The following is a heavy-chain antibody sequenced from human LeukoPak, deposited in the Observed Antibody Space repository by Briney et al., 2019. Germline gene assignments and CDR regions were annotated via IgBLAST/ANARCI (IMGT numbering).Heavy chain of an antibody. J-gene: IGHJ4*01. D-gene: IGHD3-22*01. V-gene: IGHV6-1*01. Sequence: SQTLSLTCAISGDSVSSNSAAWNWIRQSPSRGLEWLGRTYYRSKSYNDYAVSVKSRITINPDTSKNQFSLQLNSVTPEDTAVYYCARAVSRTRIEYYYDSSGYYFPRYFDYWGQGTLVTVSS. CDR3: ARAVSRTRIEYYYDSSGYYFPRYFDY. CDR1: GDSVSSNSAA. CDR2: TYYRSKSYN.